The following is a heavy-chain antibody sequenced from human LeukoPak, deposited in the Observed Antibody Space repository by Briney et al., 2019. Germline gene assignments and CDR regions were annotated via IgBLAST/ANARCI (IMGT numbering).Heavy chain of an antibody. CDR2: LYFGGTT. D-gene: IGHD6-19*01. CDR1: GDSIISSSYY. J-gene: IGHJ4*02. V-gene: IGHV4-39*07. Sequence: SETLSLTCTVSGDSIISSSYYWGWIRQPPGKGLEWIGSLYFGGTTYYNPSLKSRVTISVDTSNNQFSLKLSSVTAADTAVYYCARGGPIAVAGTGGDFDYWGQGTLVTVSS. CDR3: ARGGPIAVAGTGGDFDY.